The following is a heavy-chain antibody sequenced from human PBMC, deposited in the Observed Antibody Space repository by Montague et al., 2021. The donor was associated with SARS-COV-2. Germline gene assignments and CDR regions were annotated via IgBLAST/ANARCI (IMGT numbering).Heavy chain of an antibody. CDR1: GGSFGDDH. CDR3: ARGHLSVSMIVVVFTSASYYFDY. V-gene: IGHV4-34*01. J-gene: IGHJ4*02. Sequence: SETLSLTCGVYGGSFGDDHWSWIRQPPGKGLEWIGDIKQSGSTNYNPSLKSRVTVSVDTSRNQFSLKLTSVTAADTAVYFCARGHLSVSMIVVVFTSASYYFDYWGQGALGTGSS. D-gene: IGHD3-22*01. CDR2: IKQSGST.